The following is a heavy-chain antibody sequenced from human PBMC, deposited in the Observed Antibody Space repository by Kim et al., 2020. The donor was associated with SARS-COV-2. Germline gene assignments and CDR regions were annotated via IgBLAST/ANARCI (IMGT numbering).Heavy chain of an antibody. J-gene: IGHJ4*02. Sequence: GGSLRLSCAASGFTFSSYAMHWVRQAPGKGLEWVAVISYDGSNKYYADSVKGRFTISRDNSKNTLYLQMNSLRAEDTAVYYCAREHGGIILGFDYWGQGTLVTVSS. CDR3: AREHGGIILGFDY. D-gene: IGHD4-17*01. V-gene: IGHV3-30-3*01. CDR2: ISYDGSNK. CDR1: GFTFSSYA.